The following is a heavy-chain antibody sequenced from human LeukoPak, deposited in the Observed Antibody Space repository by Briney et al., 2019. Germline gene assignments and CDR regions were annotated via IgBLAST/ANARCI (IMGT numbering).Heavy chain of an antibody. CDR2: INPNSGGT. CDR1: GYTFTSYA. CDR3: ARDPPGSATSRQVFDV. D-gene: IGHD4-11*01. J-gene: IGHJ3*01. Sequence: ASVKVSCKASGYTFTSYAIHWVRQAPGQGLEWMGWINPNSGGTSYAQRFQGTVTMTRDTSISTAYMELSRLRSDDTAVYYCARDPPGSATSRQVFDVWGQGTMVTVSP. V-gene: IGHV1-2*02.